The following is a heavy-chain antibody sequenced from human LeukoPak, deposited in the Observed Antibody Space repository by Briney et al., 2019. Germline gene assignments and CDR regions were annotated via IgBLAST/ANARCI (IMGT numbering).Heavy chain of an antibody. D-gene: IGHD6-13*01. CDR2: IKIKPEGGTT. Sequence: PGVSLRLFCAASGFIFSDAWMSWVRQAPGKGLEWVGRIKIKPEGGTTDYAAPVQGRFTISRDDSKTTLYLQMNCLKTEDTAVYYCTTHRDYSSSPTFDYWGQGTLVTVSS. CDR3: TTHRDYSSSPTFDY. J-gene: IGHJ4*02. V-gene: IGHV3-15*01. CDR1: GFIFSDAW.